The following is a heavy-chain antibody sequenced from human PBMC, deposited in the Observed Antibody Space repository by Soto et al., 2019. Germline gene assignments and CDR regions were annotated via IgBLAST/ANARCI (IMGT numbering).Heavy chain of an antibody. CDR1: GFTFSSYS. J-gene: IGHJ3*02. CDR2: ISSSSSYI. CDR3: ARDRREGIVLNAFDI. V-gene: IGHV3-21*01. D-gene: IGHD2-8*01. Sequence: PGGSLRLSCAASGFTFSSYSMNWVRQAPGKGLEWVSSISSSSSYIYYADSVKGRFTISRDNAKNSLYLQMNSLRAEDTAVYYCARDRREGIVLNAFDIWGQGTMVTVSS.